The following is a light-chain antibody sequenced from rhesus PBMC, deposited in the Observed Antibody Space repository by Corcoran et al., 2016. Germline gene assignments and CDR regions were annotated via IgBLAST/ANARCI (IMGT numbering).Light chain of an antibody. Sequence: DVVMTQSPLSLPVTPGQPASISCRSSQSLLPSNGNTYLSWFLQKPGQPPRSLIYKVFNRDAGVPDRFSGRGAGTDFTLKISRVGAEDVGVYSCMQGTHWPFTFGPGTKLDIK. CDR3: MQGTHWPFT. J-gene: IGKJ3*01. V-gene: IGKV2-58*03. CDR2: KVF. CDR1: QSLLPSNGNTY.